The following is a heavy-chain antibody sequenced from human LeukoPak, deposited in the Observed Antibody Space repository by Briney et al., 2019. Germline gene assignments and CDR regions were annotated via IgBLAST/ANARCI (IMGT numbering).Heavy chain of an antibody. V-gene: IGHV3-11*06. CDR3: ARSFCTSTSCHNDY. CDR1: GFTFSDYY. Sequence: GGSLRLSCAASGFTFSDYYMSWIRQAPGKGLEWVSYTSSGSSYTNYADSVKGRFTISRDNAKNSLYLQMNSLRAEDTAVYYCARSFCTSTSCHNDYWGQGTLVAVTS. J-gene: IGHJ4*02. CDR2: TSSGSSYT. D-gene: IGHD2-2*02.